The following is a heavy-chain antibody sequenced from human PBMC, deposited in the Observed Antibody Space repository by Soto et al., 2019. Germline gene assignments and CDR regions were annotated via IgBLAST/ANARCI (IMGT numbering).Heavy chain of an antibody. CDR3: AKDDSYAIDY. Sequence: EVQLVESGGGLVQPGRSLRLSCVAYGFIFEDYAMHWVRQAPGQGLEWISSIRWSSGGIDYADSVKGRFTTSRDNAKNSLYLQMNSLKPDDTALYYCAKDDSYAIDYWGQGTLVTVSS. CDR1: GFIFEDYA. V-gene: IGHV3-9*01. D-gene: IGHD2-2*01. J-gene: IGHJ4*02. CDR2: IRWSSGGI.